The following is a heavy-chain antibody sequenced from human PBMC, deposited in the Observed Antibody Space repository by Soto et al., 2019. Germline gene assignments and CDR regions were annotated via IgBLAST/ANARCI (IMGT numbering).Heavy chain of an antibody. CDR1: GFTFSSYG. CDR2: IWYDGSNK. Sequence: GGSLRLSCAASGFTFSSYGMHWVRQAPGKGLEWVAVIWYDGSNKYYADSVKGRFTISRDNSKNTLYLQMNSLRAEDTAVYYCARDPWVAPAAYYYYGMDVWGQGTTVTVSS. D-gene: IGHD2-2*01. V-gene: IGHV3-33*01. CDR3: ARDPWVAPAAYYYYGMDV. J-gene: IGHJ6*02.